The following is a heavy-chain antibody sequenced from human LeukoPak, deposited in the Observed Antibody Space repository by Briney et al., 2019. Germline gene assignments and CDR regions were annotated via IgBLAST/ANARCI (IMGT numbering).Heavy chain of an antibody. CDR3: AKDTSYDILTGNQGYFDY. CDR1: GFTFDDYA. Sequence: GRSLRLSCAASGFTFDDYAMHWVRQAPGKGLEWVSGISWNSGSIGYADSVKGRFTISRDNAKNSLYLQMNGLRAEDMALYYCAKDTSYDILTGNQGYFDYWGQGTLVTVSS. CDR2: ISWNSGSI. V-gene: IGHV3-9*03. D-gene: IGHD3-9*01. J-gene: IGHJ4*02.